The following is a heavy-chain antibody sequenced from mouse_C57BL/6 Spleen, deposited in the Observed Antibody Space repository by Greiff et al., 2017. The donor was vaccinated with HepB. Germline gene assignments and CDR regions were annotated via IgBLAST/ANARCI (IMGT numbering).Heavy chain of an antibody. CDR1: GYTFTDYY. J-gene: IGHJ2*01. V-gene: IGHV1-19*01. D-gene: IGHD2-1*01. CDR3: ARSGDLLGDY. Sequence: EVQVVESGPVLVKPGASVKMSCKASGYTFTDYYMNWVKQSHGKSLEWIGVINPYNGGTSYNQKFKGKATLTVDKSSSTAYMELNSLTSEDSAVYYCARSGDLLGDYWGQGTTLTVSS. CDR2: INPYNGGT.